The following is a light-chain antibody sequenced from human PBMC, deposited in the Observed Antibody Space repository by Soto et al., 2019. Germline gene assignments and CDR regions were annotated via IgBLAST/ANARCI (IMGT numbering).Light chain of an antibody. J-gene: IGKJ1*01. CDR2: KVS. CDR3: MQGTHWPRT. CDR1: QSLVHSNGNTY. V-gene: IGKV2-30*02. Sequence: DVVMTQSPVSLPVTLGQPASISCRSSQSLVHSNGNTYLNWFQQRPGQSPRRLLYKVSIRDSGVPDRFSGSGSDTDFTPKISRVEADDVGVYYCMQGTHWPRTFGQGTKVEIK.